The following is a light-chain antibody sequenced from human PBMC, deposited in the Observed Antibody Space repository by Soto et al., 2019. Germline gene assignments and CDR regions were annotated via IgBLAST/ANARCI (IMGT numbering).Light chain of an antibody. Sequence: EIVLTQSPATLSLSPGERATLSCRASQSVSRYLAWYQQKPGQAPRLLIYDASNRATGIPARFSGSGSGTDFTLTIRRLEPEHFSIQYCHQRSNWPPVTFGGGTKVEIK. CDR2: DAS. J-gene: IGKJ4*01. CDR1: QSVSRY. V-gene: IGKV3-11*01. CDR3: HQRSNWPPVT.